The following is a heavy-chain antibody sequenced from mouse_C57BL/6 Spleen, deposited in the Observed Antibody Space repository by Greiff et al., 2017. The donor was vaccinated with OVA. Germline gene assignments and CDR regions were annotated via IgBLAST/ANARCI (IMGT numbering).Heavy chain of an antibody. D-gene: IGHD1-1*01. V-gene: IGHV1-80*01. CDR3: ARWYYYGSSYYAMDY. CDR1: GYAFSSYW. Sequence: RVESGASVKISCKASGYAFSSYWMNWVKQRPGKGLEWIGQIYPGDGDTNYNGKFKGKATLTADKSSSTAYMQLSSLTSEDSAVYFCARWYYYGSSYYAMDYWGQGTSVTVSS. J-gene: IGHJ4*01. CDR2: IYPGDGDT.